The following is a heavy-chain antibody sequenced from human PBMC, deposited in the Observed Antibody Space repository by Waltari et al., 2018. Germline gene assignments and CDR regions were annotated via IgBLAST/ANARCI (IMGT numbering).Heavy chain of an antibody. Sequence: QVQLVQSGAEVKKPGSSVKVSCKASGGTFSSYAISWVRQAPGQGLEWMGGIITILGIANYAQKFQGRVTITADKSTSTAYMELSSLRSEDTAVYYCARDSIMITFGGVIVARLPSLGAFDIWGQGTMVTVSS. V-gene: IGHV1-69*10. CDR3: ARDSIMITFGGVIVARLPSLGAFDI. CDR1: GGTFSSYA. D-gene: IGHD3-16*02. J-gene: IGHJ3*02. CDR2: IITILGIA.